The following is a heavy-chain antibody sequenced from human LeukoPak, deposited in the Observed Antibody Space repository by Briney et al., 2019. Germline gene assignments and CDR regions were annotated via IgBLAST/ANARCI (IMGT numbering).Heavy chain of an antibody. CDR1: GFTFSSYA. V-gene: IGHV3-23*01. Sequence: GGSLRLSCAASGFTFSSYAMSWVRQAPGKGLGWVSAISGSGGSTYYADSVKGRFTISRDNAKNSLYLQMNSLRAEDTAVYYCARVDFHYYYYMDVWGKGTTVTVSS. CDR3: ARVDFHYYYYMDV. D-gene: IGHD3-3*01. J-gene: IGHJ6*03. CDR2: ISGSGGST.